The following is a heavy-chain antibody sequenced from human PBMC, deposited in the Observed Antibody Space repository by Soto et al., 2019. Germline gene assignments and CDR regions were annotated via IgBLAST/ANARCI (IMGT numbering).Heavy chain of an antibody. CDR1: GGTFSSYA. J-gene: IGHJ5*02. V-gene: IGHV1-69*06. D-gene: IGHD3-10*01. CDR2: IIPIFGTA. Sequence: SVKVSCKASGGTFSSYAISWLRQAPGQGLEWMGGIIPIFGTANYAQKFRGRVTITADKSTSTAYMELSSLRSEDTAVYYCARGRDFGNWFDPWGQGTLVTVSS. CDR3: ARGRDFGNWFDP.